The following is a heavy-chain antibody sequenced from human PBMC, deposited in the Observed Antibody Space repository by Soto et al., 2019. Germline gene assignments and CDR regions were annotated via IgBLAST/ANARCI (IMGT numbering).Heavy chain of an antibody. D-gene: IGHD6-19*01. Sequence: SETLSLTCSVSGGSINSSSYFWGWVRQPPGKGLEWIGSIYYSGSTYYNPSLRSRVTISVDTSKNQFSLKLSSVTAADTAVFYCARHYSSGSRNWFDPWGQGTLVTVSS. J-gene: IGHJ5*02. V-gene: IGHV4-39*01. CDR3: ARHYSSGSRNWFDP. CDR1: GGSINSSSYF. CDR2: IYYSGST.